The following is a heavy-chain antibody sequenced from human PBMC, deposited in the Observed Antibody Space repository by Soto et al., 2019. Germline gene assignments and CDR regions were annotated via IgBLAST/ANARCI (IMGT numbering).Heavy chain of an antibody. Sequence: QVQLVESGGGVVQPGRSLRLSCVASGFTFRSYGMHWVRQAPGKGLEWVAVIWYDGSKRYYTDSVKGRFTISRDNSKNTLYLQMDSLRVEDTAVYFCARDLRLHLGEPSFPDYWGPGTLVTVTS. CDR3: ARDLRLHLGEPSFPDY. D-gene: IGHD3-16*02. CDR1: GFTFRSYG. V-gene: IGHV3-33*01. CDR2: IWYDGSKR. J-gene: IGHJ4*02.